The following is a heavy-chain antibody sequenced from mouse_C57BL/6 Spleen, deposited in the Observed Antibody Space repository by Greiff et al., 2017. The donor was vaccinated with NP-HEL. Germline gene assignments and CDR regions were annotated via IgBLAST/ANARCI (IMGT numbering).Heavy chain of an antibody. CDR1: GYTFTSYW. CDR2: IDPSDSYT. V-gene: IGHV1-59*01. Sequence: QVQLQQPGAELVRPGTSVKLSCKASGYTFTSYWMHWVKQRPGQGLEWIGVIDPSDSYTNYNQKFKGKATLTVDTSSSTAYMQLSSLTSEDSAVYYCAEGDFDYWGQGTTLTVSS. CDR3: AEGDFDY. J-gene: IGHJ2*01.